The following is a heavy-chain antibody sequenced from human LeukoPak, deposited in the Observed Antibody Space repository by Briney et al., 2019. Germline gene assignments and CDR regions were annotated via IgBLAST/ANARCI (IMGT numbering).Heavy chain of an antibody. CDR2: IYSGGTT. D-gene: IGHD6-13*01. CDR1: GFIVSSNY. J-gene: IGHJ6*03. CDR3: ARRVAATGSTGLRYIDV. V-gene: IGHV3-53*01. Sequence: GGSLRLSCAASGFIVSSNYMSWVRQAPGKGLEWVSVIYSGGTTFADSVKGRFTISRDNSKNTLYLQMNSLRAEDTAVYYCARRVAATGSTGLRYIDVWGKGTTVTVSS.